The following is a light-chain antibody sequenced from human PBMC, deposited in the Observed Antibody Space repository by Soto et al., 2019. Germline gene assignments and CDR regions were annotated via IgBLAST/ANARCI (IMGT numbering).Light chain of an antibody. CDR2: DVT. Sequence: QSVLTQPASVSGSPGQSITISCTGTSSDVGNYNYVSWYQQHPGKAPRLMIYDVTNRPSGVSNRFSGSKSGNTASLTISGLQAEDDADYSCTSYTGSSLVFGGGTKLTVL. J-gene: IGLJ2*01. CDR1: SSDVGNYNY. CDR3: TSYTGSSLV. V-gene: IGLV2-14*03.